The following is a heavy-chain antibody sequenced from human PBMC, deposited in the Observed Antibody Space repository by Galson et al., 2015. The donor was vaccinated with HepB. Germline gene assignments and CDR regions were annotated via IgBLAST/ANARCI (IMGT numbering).Heavy chain of an antibody. CDR1: GFTFSDFG. CDR3: ARDDSSGYFFGY. D-gene: IGHD3-22*01. Sequence: SLRLSCAASGFTFSDFGMHWVRQAPGKGLEWVAVVWYDGSDKYYADSVKGRFTISRDNSKNTLYLQMNSLSAEDTAVYYCARDDSSGYFFGYWGQGTLVTVSS. J-gene: IGHJ4*02. V-gene: IGHV3-33*08. CDR2: VWYDGSDK.